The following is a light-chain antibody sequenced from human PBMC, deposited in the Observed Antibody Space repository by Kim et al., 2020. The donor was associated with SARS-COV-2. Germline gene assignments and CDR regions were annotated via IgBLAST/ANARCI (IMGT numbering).Light chain of an antibody. CDR2: EAS. CDR3: QQRSNWYT. V-gene: IGKV3-11*01. J-gene: IGKJ2*01. Sequence: LSLAPGERATLSCRASQGVSSYLAWYQQKPGQAPRLLIYEASNRATGIPARFSGSGSGTDFTLTISSLEPEDFAVYYCQQRSNWYTFGQGTKLEI. CDR1: QGVSSY.